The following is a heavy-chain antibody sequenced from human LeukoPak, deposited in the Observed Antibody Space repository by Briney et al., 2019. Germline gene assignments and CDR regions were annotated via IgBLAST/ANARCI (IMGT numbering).Heavy chain of an antibody. CDR1: GGSISSSSYY. Sequence: PSETLSLTCTVSGGSISSSSYYWGWIRQPPGKGLEWIGSIYYSGSTNYNPSLKSRVTIPVDTSNNQFSLKLSSVTAADTAVYYCARDQAGSYYDFWSGYYTGWAFDIWGQGTMVTVSS. CDR3: ARDQAGSYYDFWSGYYTGWAFDI. V-gene: IGHV4-39*07. D-gene: IGHD3-3*01. CDR2: IYYSGST. J-gene: IGHJ3*02.